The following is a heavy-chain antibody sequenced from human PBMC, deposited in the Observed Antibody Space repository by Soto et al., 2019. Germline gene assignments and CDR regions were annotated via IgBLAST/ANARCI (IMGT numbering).Heavy chain of an antibody. CDR3: ARSYCISTSCSNWFDP. CDR2: IKPNSGGT. CDR1: GYTFTGYY. Sequence: ASVKVSCKASGYTFTGYYIHWVRQAPGQGLEWMGWIKPNSGGTNYAQKIQGWVTMTRDTSISTAYKELSRLRSDDTAVYYCARSYCISTSCSNWFDPWGQGTLVTVSS. D-gene: IGHD2-2*01. J-gene: IGHJ5*02. V-gene: IGHV1-2*04.